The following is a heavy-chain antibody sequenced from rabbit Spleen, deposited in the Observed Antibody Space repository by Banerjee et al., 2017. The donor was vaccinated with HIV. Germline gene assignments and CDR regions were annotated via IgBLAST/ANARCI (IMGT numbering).Heavy chain of an antibody. V-gene: IGHV1S45*01. D-gene: IGHD4-1*01. CDR1: GFSFSDRDV. CDR2: INTYTGKS. CDR3: ARDLAGVIGWKFYL. J-gene: IGHJ4*01. Sequence: QEQLEESGGGLVKPEGSLTLTCKASGFSFSDRDVMCWVRQAPGKGLEWIACINTYTGKSVYASWATGRITISKTSSTTVTLQMTSLTAADTATYFCARDLAGVIGWKFYLWGQGTPDTVS.